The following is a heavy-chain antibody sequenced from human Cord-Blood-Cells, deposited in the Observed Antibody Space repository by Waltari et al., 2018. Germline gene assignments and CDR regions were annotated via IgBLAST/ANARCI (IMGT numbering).Heavy chain of an antibody. J-gene: IGHJ6*02. D-gene: IGHD3-3*01. Sequence: EVQLVESGGGLVKPGGSLRLSCAASGFTFSNAWMSWVRQAPGKGLEWVGRIKSKTDCGTTDYAAPVKGRFTISRDDSKNTLYLQMNSLKSEDTAVYYCTTGYDFWSGYLAYYGMDVWGQGTTVTVS. CDR2: IKSKTDCGTT. V-gene: IGHV3-15*01. CDR3: TTGYDFWSGYLAYYGMDV. CDR1: GFTFSNAW.